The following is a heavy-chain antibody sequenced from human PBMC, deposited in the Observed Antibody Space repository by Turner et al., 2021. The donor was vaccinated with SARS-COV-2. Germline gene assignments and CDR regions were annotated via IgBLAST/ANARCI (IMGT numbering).Heavy chain of an antibody. CDR3: ARLGRAAYYYDSSGYPD. D-gene: IGHD3-22*01. Sequence: QVQLVQSLAEVKKPGSSVKVSCQASGGPFSSYAISWVRQAPGQGCEWMGGSRHMFGTANYAQKFQGRVTITADESTSTAYMELSSLRSEDTAGYYCARLGRAAYYYDSSGYPDWGQGTLVTVSS. CDR1: GGPFSSYA. CDR2: SRHMFGTA. J-gene: IGHJ4*02. V-gene: IGHV1-69*01.